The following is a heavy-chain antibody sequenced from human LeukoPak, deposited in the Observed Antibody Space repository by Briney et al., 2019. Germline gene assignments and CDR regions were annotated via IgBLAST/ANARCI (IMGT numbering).Heavy chain of an antibody. CDR2: IYTTGRT. J-gene: IGHJ4*02. V-gene: IGHV4-4*07. D-gene: IGHD5-18*01. CDR3: ARAGYTTSAYHSDF. CDR1: GVPIRSYW. Sequence: SETLSLTCDVSGVPIRSYWWSWVRKPAGKGLEWIGRIYTTGRTNYSPPFQSRVTMSIDMSSNQFSLTLSSVTAADTAVYYCARAGYTTSAYHSDFWGQGAPVTVSS.